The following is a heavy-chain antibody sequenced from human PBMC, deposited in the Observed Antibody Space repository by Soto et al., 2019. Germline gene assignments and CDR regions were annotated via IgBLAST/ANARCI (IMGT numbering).Heavy chain of an antibody. Sequence: EVQLVESGGGLVQPGGSLRLSCAASGFTFSSYSMNWVRQAPGKGLEWVSYISSSSSTIYYADSVKGRFTISRDNAKNSLYLQMNSLRDEDTAVYYCARDACRYGFGEFFDYWGQGTLVTVSS. CDR3: ARDACRYGFGEFFDY. CDR2: ISSSSSTI. V-gene: IGHV3-48*02. J-gene: IGHJ4*02. CDR1: GFTFSSYS. D-gene: IGHD3-10*01.